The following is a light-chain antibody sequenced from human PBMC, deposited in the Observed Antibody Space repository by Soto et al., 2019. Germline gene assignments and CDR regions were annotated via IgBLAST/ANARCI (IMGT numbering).Light chain of an antibody. CDR3: SSFTSTNTWV. J-gene: IGLJ3*02. CDR2: EVN. V-gene: IGLV2-14*01. CDR1: SSDVGGYNY. Sequence: QSALTQPASVSGSPGQSITISCTGTSSDVGGYNYVSWYQQHPGKAPKLMIYEVNNRPSRVSDRFSVSKSGNTASLTISGLQVEDEADYYCSSFTSTNTWVFGGGTKLTVL.